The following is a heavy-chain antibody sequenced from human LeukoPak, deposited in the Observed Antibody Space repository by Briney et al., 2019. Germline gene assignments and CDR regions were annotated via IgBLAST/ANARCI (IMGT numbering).Heavy chain of an antibody. CDR2: IRSKASGETT. CDR1: GFTFGDYY. D-gene: IGHD1-26*01. J-gene: IGHJ6*03. CDR3: TRDGSYYRYYYLCF. V-gene: IGHV3-49*04. Sequence: GGSLRLSCTGSGFTFGDYYLTWDRQAPGKGLEWVGFIRSKASGETTEYAASVKGRFTISRDDSKNVAYLQMNSLKTEDTAVYYCTRDGSYYRYYYLCFWGTGTTVTVSS.